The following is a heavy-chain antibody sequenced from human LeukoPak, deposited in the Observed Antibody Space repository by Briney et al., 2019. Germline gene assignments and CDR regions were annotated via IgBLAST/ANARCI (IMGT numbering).Heavy chain of an antibody. CDR2: VYYSGST. V-gene: IGHV4-59*08. J-gene: IGHJ4*02. Sequence: SETLTLTCTGSGGSIRSYFWSWIRQPPAKGLEWIGYVYYSGSTNYNPSLHSRVTISVDTSKKQFSLTLSSVTAADTAVYYCARRPDGTSHFDYWGQGTLVTVSS. CDR1: GGSIRSYF. CDR3: ARRPDGTSHFDY. D-gene: IGHD6-6*01.